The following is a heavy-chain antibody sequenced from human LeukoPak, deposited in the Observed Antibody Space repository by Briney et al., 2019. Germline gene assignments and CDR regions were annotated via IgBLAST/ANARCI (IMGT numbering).Heavy chain of an antibody. J-gene: IGHJ3*02. V-gene: IGHV1-8*01. CDR2: MNPNSGNT. D-gene: IGHD6-19*01. CDR1: GYTFTSYD. Sequence: ASVKVSCKASGYTFTSYDISWVRQATGQGLEWMGWMNPNSGNTGYAQKFQGRVTMTRNTSISTAYMELSSLRSEDTAVYYCARGRYSSGWYGIWGQGTVVTVSS. CDR3: ARGRYSSGWYGI.